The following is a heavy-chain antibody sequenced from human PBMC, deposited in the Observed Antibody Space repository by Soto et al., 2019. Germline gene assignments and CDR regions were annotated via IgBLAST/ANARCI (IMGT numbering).Heavy chain of an antibody. Sequence: SETLSLTCAVYGGSFSGYYWSWIRQPPGKGLEWIGEINHSGSTNYNPSLKSRITISVDTSKNQFSLKLSSVTAADTAVYYCARTPPYYDILTGYYKAYYYYGMDVWGQGTTVTVSS. CDR2: INHSGST. V-gene: IGHV4-34*01. CDR3: ARTPPYYDILTGYYKAYYYYGMDV. D-gene: IGHD3-9*01. CDR1: GGSFSGYY. J-gene: IGHJ6*02.